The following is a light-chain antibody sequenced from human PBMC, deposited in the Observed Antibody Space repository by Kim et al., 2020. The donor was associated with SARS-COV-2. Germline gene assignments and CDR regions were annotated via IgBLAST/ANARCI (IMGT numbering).Light chain of an antibody. CDR1: QSVRSSY. CDR3: QQYKISPLT. J-gene: IGKJ4*01. Sequence: EIVLTQSPGTLSLSPGERATLSCRASQSVRSSYLDWYQQKPGQAPRLLIYGASSRATGIPDRFSGSGSGTDFSLTISRLEPEDFAVYYCQQYKISPLTFGGETKVNIK. CDR2: GAS. V-gene: IGKV3-20*01.